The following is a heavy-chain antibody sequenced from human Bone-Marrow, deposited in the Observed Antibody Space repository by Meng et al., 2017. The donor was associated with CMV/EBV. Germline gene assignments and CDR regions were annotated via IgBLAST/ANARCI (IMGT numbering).Heavy chain of an antibody. CDR1: RGGFSNFA. D-gene: IGHD3-3*01. Sequence: KAARGGFSNFAVSWLRQAPGQGLEWMGGIIPVFGTARYAEKFQGRVRITTDEVTSTAYLEVNSLKFEDTAAYYCARGPGILEWLFTGWGQGTLVTVS. J-gene: IGHJ4*02. CDR2: IIPVFGTA. V-gene: IGHV1-69*05. CDR3: ARGPGILEWLFTG.